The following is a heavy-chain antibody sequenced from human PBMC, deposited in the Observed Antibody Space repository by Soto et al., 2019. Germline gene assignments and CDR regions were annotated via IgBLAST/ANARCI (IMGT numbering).Heavy chain of an antibody. CDR3: AREVASSTVPSTYYFDY. Sequence: GGSLRLSCAASGFTFSSYWMHWVRQAPGKGLVWVSRINSDGSSTNYADSVKGRFTISRDNAKNTLYMQMNSLRAEDAAVYYCAREVASSTVPSTYYFDYWGQGTLVTVSS. CDR1: GFTFSSYW. CDR2: INSDGSST. V-gene: IGHV3-74*01. D-gene: IGHD4-17*01. J-gene: IGHJ4*02.